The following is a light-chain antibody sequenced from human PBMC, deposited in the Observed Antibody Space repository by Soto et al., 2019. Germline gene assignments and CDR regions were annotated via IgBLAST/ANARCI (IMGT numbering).Light chain of an antibody. CDR3: ASWDDTLSAWV. V-gene: IGLV1-44*01. CDR2: NYA. J-gene: IGLJ3*02. CDR1: SSNIGSNS. Sequence: QSVLTQPPSASGTPGQRVTISCSGSSSNIGSNSANWYQQFPGTAPKLLIYNYAQRPSGALDRFYGSKSGTSASLAISGLQSDDEAVYFCASWDDTLSAWVFGGGTKLTVL.